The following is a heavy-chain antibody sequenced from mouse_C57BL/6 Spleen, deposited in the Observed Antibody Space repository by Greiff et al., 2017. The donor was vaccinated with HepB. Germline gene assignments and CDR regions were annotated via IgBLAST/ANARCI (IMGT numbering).Heavy chain of an antibody. CDR2: IDPETGGT. J-gene: IGHJ2*01. CDR3: TREGLTGDY. D-gene: IGHD4-1*01. CDR1: GYTFTDYE. Sequence: VQLQQSGAELVRPGASVTLSCKASGYTFTDYEMHWVKQTPVHGLEWIGAIDPETGGTAYNQKFKGKAILTADKSSSTAYMELRSLTSEDSAVYYCTREGLTGDYWGQGTTLTVSS. V-gene: IGHV1-15*01.